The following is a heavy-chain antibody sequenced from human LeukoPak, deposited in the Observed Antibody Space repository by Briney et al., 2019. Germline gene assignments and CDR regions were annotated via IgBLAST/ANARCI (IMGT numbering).Heavy chain of an antibody. J-gene: IGHJ3*02. D-gene: IGHD3-3*01. CDR2: IYTSGST. CDR3: ARVQQPPQLEWLDAFDI. V-gene: IGHV4-61*02. CDR1: GGSISSGSYY. Sequence: SQTLSLTCTVSGGSISSGSYYWSWIRQPAGKGLEWIGRIYTSGSTNYNPSLKSRVTISVDTSKNQFSLKLSSVTAADTAVYYCARVQQPPQLEWLDAFDIWGQGTMVTVSS.